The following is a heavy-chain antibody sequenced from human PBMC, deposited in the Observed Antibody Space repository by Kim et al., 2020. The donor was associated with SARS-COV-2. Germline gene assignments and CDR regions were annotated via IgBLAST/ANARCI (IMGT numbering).Heavy chain of an antibody. CDR2: IWYDGSNK. J-gene: IGHJ4*02. Sequence: GGSLRLSCAASGFTFSSYGMHWVRQAPGKGLEWVAVIWYDGSNKYYADSVKGRFTISRDNSKNTLYLQMNSLRAEDTAVYYCARVKEPQWLVSPIDYWGQGTLVTVSS. D-gene: IGHD6-19*01. CDR1: GFTFSSYG. CDR3: ARVKEPQWLVSPIDY. V-gene: IGHV3-33*01.